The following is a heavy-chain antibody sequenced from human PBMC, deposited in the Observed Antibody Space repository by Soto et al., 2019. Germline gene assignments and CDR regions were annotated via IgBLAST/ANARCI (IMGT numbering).Heavy chain of an antibody. CDR1: GFTFSSYA. D-gene: IGHD4-4*01. V-gene: IGHV3-23*01. CDR3: AKVQPGLHDAFDI. J-gene: IGHJ3*02. CDR2: ISGNGADT. Sequence: GGSLRLSCAASGFTFSSYAMSWVRQAPGKGLEWVSAISGNGADTSYADSVRGRFTISRDNSKDTLYLQMNSLRAEDTAVYYCAKVQPGLHDAFDIWGQGTMVTVSS.